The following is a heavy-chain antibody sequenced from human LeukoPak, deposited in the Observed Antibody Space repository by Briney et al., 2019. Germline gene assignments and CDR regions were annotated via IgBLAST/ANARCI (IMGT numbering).Heavy chain of an antibody. Sequence: SGPTLVNPTQTLTLTCTFSGFSLSTSGVGVGWIRQPPGKALEWLALIYWDDDKRYSPSLKSRLTITKDTSKNQVVLTMTNMDPVDTATYYCAHIGSKRGYSYGYYAFDIWGQGTMVTVSS. CDR1: GFSLSTSGVG. D-gene: IGHD5-18*01. J-gene: IGHJ3*02. CDR2: IYWDDDK. CDR3: AHIGSKRGYSYGYYAFDI. V-gene: IGHV2-5*02.